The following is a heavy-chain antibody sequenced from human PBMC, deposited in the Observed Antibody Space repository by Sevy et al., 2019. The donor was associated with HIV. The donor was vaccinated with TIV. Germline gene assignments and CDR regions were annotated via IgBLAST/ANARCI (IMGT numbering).Heavy chain of an antibody. Sequence: GGSLRLSCTGSGFTFGDYAMSWFRQAPGMGLEWVGFIRSKDYGGETEYAASVKGRFTISRDDSKSIADLQMNSLKTVDTAVYYCTRGYYYDSSGYSDYWGQGTLVTVSS. CDR1: GFTFGDYA. CDR2: IRSKDYGGET. CDR3: TRGYYYDSSGYSDY. V-gene: IGHV3-49*03. J-gene: IGHJ4*02. D-gene: IGHD3-22*01.